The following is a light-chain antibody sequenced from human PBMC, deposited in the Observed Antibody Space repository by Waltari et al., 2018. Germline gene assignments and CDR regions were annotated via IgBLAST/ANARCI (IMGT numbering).Light chain of an antibody. V-gene: IGKV3-20*01. CDR3: QQYGSSPLT. Sequence: EIVLTQSPGTLSLSPGERATISCWASQSVSSTYLAWYQQKPGQAPRLIIYGASSRATGIPDRFSGSGSGTDFTLTISRLEPEDFAVYYCQQYGSSPLTFGGGTKVEIK. J-gene: IGKJ4*01. CDR2: GAS. CDR1: QSVSSTY.